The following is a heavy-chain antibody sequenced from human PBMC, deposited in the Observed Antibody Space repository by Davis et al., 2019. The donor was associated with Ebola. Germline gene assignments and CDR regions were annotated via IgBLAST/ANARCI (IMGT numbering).Heavy chain of an antibody. Sequence: GESLKISCAASGFTFSRYGMHWVRQAPGKGLEWVAFIWFDETKKDYVGSVKGRFTISKDNSKNTLYLQMNSLRAGDTAVYYCARVSGYSSGWYYFDYWGQGTPLTVSS. J-gene: IGHJ4*02. CDR3: ARVSGYSSGWYYFDY. CDR1: GFTFSRYG. D-gene: IGHD6-19*01. CDR2: IWFDETKK. V-gene: IGHV3-33*01.